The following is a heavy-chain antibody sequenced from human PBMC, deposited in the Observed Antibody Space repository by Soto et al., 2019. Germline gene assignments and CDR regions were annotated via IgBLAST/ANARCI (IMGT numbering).Heavy chain of an antibody. CDR2: IRVYSSDT. V-gene: IGHV1-18*04. J-gene: IGHJ3*02. D-gene: IGHD1-26*01. Sequence: GASVKVSCKASGYTFTSYIINWVRQAPGQGLEWMGWIRVYSSDTNYAQKLQGRVTMTTGTSTRTAYMELRSLGFDDTAVYYCATGSGNYYDAVDIWGQGTMVTVSS. CDR3: ATGSGNYYDAVDI. CDR1: GYTFTSYI.